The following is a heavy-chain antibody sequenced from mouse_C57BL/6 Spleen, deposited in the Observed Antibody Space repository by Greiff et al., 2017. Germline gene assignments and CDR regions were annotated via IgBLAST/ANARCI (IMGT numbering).Heavy chain of an antibody. D-gene: IGHD2-4*01. CDR3: ARSYDYDGDFDY. CDR2: IYPGDGDT. Sequence: QVQLQQSGPELVKPGASVKISCKASGYAFSSSWMSWVKQRPGTGLEWIGRIYPGDGDTNYNGKFKGKATLTADKSSTTAYLPLSSLTSEDSAVYFCARSYDYDGDFDYWGQGTTLTVSS. V-gene: IGHV1-82*01. CDR1: GYAFSSSW. J-gene: IGHJ2*01.